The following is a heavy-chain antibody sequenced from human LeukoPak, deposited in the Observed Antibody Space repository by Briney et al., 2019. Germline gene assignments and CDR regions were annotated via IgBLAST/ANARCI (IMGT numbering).Heavy chain of an antibody. J-gene: IGHJ3*02. CDR3: ARSLRDAFDI. CDR1: GFTFSSYS. V-gene: IGHV3-21*06. Sequence: GGPLRLSCAASGFTFSSYSMNWVRQAPGKGLEWVSSLSGTGRYIYYADLMKGRFTISRDNAKNSLYLQMNSLRAEDTAVYYCARSLRDAFDIWGQGTMVTVSS. CDR2: LSGTGRYI.